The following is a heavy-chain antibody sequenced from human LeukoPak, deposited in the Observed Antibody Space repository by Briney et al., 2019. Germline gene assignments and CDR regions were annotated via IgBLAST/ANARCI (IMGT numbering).Heavy chain of an antibody. CDR3: ARGGTIYDTILEDPFDI. J-gene: IGHJ3*02. CDR1: GYTFSSYD. Sequence: ASVKVSCKASGYTFSSYDINWVRQAPGQGLEWMGWMNPKSGNTGYAQEFQGRVAMTRDTSITTAYMELSSLKSDDTAVYYCARGGTIYDTILEDPFDIWGQGTMVTVSS. CDR2: MNPKSGNT. D-gene: IGHD3-22*01. V-gene: IGHV1-8*01.